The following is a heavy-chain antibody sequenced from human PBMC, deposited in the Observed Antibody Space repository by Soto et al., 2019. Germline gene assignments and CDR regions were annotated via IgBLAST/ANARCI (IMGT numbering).Heavy chain of an antibody. J-gene: IGHJ5*02. CDR2: IYYSGST. Sequence: QVQLQESGPGLVKPSQTLSLTCTVSGGSISSGDYYWSWIRQPPGKGLEWIGYIYYSGSTYYNPSPKSRVTISVDTSNNQFSLKLSSVTAADTAVYYCAREKASFPTIWFDPWGQGTLVTVSS. D-gene: IGHD5-12*01. CDR1: GGSISSGDYY. CDR3: AREKASFPTIWFDP. V-gene: IGHV4-30-4*01.